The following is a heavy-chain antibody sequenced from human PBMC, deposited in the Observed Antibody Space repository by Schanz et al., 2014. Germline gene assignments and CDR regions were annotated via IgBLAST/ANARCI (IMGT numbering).Heavy chain of an antibody. J-gene: IGHJ4*02. CDR1: GFTFTNYA. Sequence: DVQLLESGGGLVQPGGSLRLSCAASGFTFTNYAMSWVRQAPGKGLEWVSAISGGGGTTYYADSVKGRFTISRDNSKNTLYLQMNSLRVEDSAIYYCAKDISDTSGKDDYWGQGTLVTVSS. D-gene: IGHD3-22*01. V-gene: IGHV3-23*01. CDR2: ISGGGGTT. CDR3: AKDISDTSGKDDY.